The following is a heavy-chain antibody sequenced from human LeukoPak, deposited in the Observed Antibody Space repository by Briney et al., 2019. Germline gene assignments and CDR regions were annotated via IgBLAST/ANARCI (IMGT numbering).Heavy chain of an antibody. CDR1: GGSISSYY. D-gene: IGHD4-17*01. J-gene: IGHJ4*02. CDR2: IYYSGST. Sequence: SETLSLTCTVSGGSISSYYWSWIRQPPGKGLEWIGYIYYSGSTNYNPSLKSRVTISVDTSKNQFSLKLSSVTAADTAVYYCARDSTAYGVGFDYWGQGILVTVSS. CDR3: ARDSTAYGVGFDY. V-gene: IGHV4-59*01.